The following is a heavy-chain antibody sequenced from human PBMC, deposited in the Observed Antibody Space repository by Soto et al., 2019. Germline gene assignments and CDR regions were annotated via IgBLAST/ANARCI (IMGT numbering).Heavy chain of an antibody. J-gene: IGHJ3*02. CDR1: GFTFSTYG. CDR2: MGNDGITT. Sequence: QVQLVESGGGVVQPGRSLRLSCAASGFTFSTYGMHWVRQAPGKGLEWVAVMGNDGITTFYADSVKGRFTISRDNSKNTLFLQMNSLRADDTAVYYCAKEFQWELHAFDIWGQGTIVTVSS. V-gene: IGHV3-30*18. D-gene: IGHD1-26*01. CDR3: AKEFQWELHAFDI.